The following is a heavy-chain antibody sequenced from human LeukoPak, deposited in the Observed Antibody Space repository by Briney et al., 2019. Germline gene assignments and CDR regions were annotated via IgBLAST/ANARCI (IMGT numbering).Heavy chain of an antibody. CDR3: ARVTYYYDSSAQL. J-gene: IGHJ4*02. CDR1: GGSISSGDYY. Sequence: SKTLSLTCTVSGGSISSGDYYWSWIRQPPGKGLEWIGYIYYSGSTYYNPSLKSRVTISVDTSKNQFSLRLSSVTAADTAVYYCARVTYYYDSSAQLWGQGTLVTVSS. CDR2: IYYSGST. D-gene: IGHD3-22*01. V-gene: IGHV4-30-4*08.